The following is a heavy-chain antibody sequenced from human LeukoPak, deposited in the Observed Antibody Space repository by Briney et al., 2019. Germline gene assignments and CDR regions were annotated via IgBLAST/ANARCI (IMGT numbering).Heavy chain of an antibody. CDR3: ARGEYSYGYEDAFDI. D-gene: IGHD5-18*01. CDR1: GFTFSSYS. J-gene: IGHJ3*02. CDR2: ISSSSSYI. Sequence: GGSLRLFCAASGFTFSSYSMNWVRQAPGKGLEWVSSISSSSSYIYYADSVKGRFTISRDNAKNSLYLQMNSLRAEDTAVYYCARGEYSYGYEDAFDIWGQGTMVTVSS. V-gene: IGHV3-21*01.